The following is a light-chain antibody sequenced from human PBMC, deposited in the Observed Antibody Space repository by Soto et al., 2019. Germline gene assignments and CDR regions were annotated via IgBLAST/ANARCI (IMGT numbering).Light chain of an antibody. CDR1: SSDVGSYNY. CDR2: DVT. Sequence: QSVLTQPRSVSGSPGQSVTISCTGTSSDVGSYNYVSWYQQHPGEAPKLMIYDVTKRPSGVPDRFSGSKSGNTASLTISGLQAEDEADYYCCSYAGSYTGVFGTGTKLPS. CDR3: CSYAGSYTGV. V-gene: IGLV2-11*01. J-gene: IGLJ1*01.